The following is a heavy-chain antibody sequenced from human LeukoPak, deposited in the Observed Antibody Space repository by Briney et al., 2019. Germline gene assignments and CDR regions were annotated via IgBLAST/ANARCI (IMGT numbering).Heavy chain of an antibody. Sequence: ASVKVSFTVSGNTFTDLSMNWVRQAPGKGLEWMGGFDPEDVETIYAQKFQGRVTMTEDTSTETAYMELTSLRPEDTAVYYCATDFYRGRQFDYWGQGTLVTVSS. CDR1: GNTFTDLS. CDR2: FDPEDVET. CDR3: ATDFYRGRQFDY. V-gene: IGHV1-24*01. D-gene: IGHD2/OR15-2a*01. J-gene: IGHJ4*02.